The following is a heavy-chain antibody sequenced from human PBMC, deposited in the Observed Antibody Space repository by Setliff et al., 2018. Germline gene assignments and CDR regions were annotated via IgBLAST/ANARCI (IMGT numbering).Heavy chain of an antibody. CDR1: GGSISSYY. V-gene: IGHV4-34*01. J-gene: IGHJ4*02. Sequence: SSETLSLTCTVSGGSISSYYWSWIRQPPGKGLEWIGEINHSGSTNYNPSLKSRVTIAVDTSKNQFSLKLSSVTAADTAVYYCARTPDGFLGDGYNLNTLGYFDSWGQGTLVTVS. CDR2: INHSGST. CDR3: ARTPDGFLGDGYNLNTLGYFDS. D-gene: IGHD3-3*01.